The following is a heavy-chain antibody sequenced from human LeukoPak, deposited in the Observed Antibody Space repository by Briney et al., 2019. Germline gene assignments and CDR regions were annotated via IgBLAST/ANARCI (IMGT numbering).Heavy chain of an antibody. CDR2: INHSGST. J-gene: IGHJ4*02. D-gene: IGHD6-13*01. V-gene: IGHV4-39*07. CDR3: ARLRGYSSSGY. Sequence: SETLSLTCTVSGASISSSGYYWSWIRQPPGKGLEWIGEINHSGSTNYNPSLKSRVTISVDTSKNQFSLKLSSVTAADTAVYYCARLRGYSSSGYWGQGTLVTVSS. CDR1: GASISSSGYY.